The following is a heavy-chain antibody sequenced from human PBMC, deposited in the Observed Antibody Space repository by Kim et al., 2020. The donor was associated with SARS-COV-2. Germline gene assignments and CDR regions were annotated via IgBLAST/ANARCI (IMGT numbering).Heavy chain of an antibody. Sequence: GGSLRLSCAASGFTFSRYAMHWVRQAPGKGLEWVAVIWYDGSNKYNADPVKGRFTISRDNSKNTLYLQMNSLRAEDTAVYYCARSSYYYDSSGYVGFFQYWGQGTLVTVSS. CDR2: IWYDGSNK. CDR3: ARSSYYYDSSGYVGFFQY. J-gene: IGHJ1*01. V-gene: IGHV3-33*08. D-gene: IGHD3-22*01. CDR1: GFTFSRYA.